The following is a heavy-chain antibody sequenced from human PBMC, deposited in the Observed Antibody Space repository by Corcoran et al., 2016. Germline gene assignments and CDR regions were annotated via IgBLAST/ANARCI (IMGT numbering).Heavy chain of an antibody. J-gene: IGHJ4*02. V-gene: IGHV1-2*02. Sequence: QVQLVQSGAEVKKPGASVKVSCKASGYTFTGYYMHWVRQAPGQGLEWMGWINPNSGGTNYAQKFQGRVTMTRDTSISTAYMELSRLRSDDTAVYYCARDAPYHRNRLVFDYWGQGTLVTVSS. CDR3: ARDAPYHRNRLVFDY. CDR2: INPNSGGT. CDR1: GYTFTGYY. D-gene: IGHD1-1*01.